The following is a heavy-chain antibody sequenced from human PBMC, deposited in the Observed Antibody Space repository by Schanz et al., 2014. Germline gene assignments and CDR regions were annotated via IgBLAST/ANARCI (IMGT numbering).Heavy chain of an antibody. Sequence: EVQLVESGGGLVQPGGSLRLSCAASGFTFSTYCMSWVRQAPGKGLEWVANIKQDESERSYVDSVKGRFTISRDNAKNSLYLQMNSLRTEDTAVYFCAKSYDTSGYSGFDYWGQGTLVTVFS. CDR3: AKSYDTSGYSGFDY. D-gene: IGHD3-22*01. J-gene: IGHJ4*02. V-gene: IGHV3-7*01. CDR1: GFTFSTYC. CDR2: IKQDESER.